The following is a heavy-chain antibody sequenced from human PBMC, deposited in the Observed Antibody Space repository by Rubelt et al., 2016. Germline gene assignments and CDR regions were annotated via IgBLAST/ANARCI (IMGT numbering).Heavy chain of an antibody. J-gene: IGHJ4*02. Sequence: QLQLQESGPGLVKPSETLSLTCTVSGGSISSSSYYWGWLRQPPGKGLEWIGSIDYSGSTYSNPSLRSRVTMSVATSKNQFSLKLSSVTAADTAVYYCARHAFIVTTGSFWDYWGQGTLITVSS. CDR2: IDYSGST. V-gene: IGHV4-39*01. D-gene: IGHD4-17*01. CDR3: ARHAFIVTTGSFWDY. CDR1: GGSISSSSYY.